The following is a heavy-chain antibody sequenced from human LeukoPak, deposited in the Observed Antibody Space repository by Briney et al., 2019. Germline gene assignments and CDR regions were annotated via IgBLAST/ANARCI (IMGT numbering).Heavy chain of an antibody. D-gene: IGHD1-1*01. CDR2: FSGSGGTT. CDR1: GFTFGTYT. V-gene: IGHV3-23*01. J-gene: IGHJ4*02. Sequence: PGGSLRLSCAASGFTFGTYTMSWVRQAPGKGLGWVSTFSGSGGTTYYADSVKGRFTISRDNSKNTLYLQMNSLRAEDTAIYFCAKNPYTSTLVYFEYWGQGTLVTVSS. CDR3: AKNPYTSTLVYFEY.